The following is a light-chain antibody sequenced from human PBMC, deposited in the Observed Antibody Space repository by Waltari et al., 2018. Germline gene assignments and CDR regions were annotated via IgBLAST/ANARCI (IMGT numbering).Light chain of an antibody. V-gene: IGLV1-44*01. CDR3: AAWDDSLNGLWV. J-gene: IGLJ3*02. CDR1: FSNLGTNS. CDR2: SND. Sequence: QSVLTQPPSVSGPPGQRVTISCSGSFSNLGTNSVNWFQHLPGTAPKLLIYSNDQRPSGVPDRFSGSKSGTSASLAISGLQSEDEAVYFCAAWDDSLNGLWVFGGGTQLTVL.